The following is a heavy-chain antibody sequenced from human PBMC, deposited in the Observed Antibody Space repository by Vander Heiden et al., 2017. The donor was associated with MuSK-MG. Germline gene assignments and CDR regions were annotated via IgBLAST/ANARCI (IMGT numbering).Heavy chain of an antibody. D-gene: IGHD2-15*01. CDR2: ISYDGSNK. V-gene: IGHV3-30-3*01. J-gene: IGHJ4*02. CDR3: ARAGSQIGYCSGGSCSSLDY. Sequence: QVQLVESGGGVVQPGRSLRLSCAASGFTFSSYAMHWFRQAPGKGLEWVAVISYDGSNKYYADSVKGRFTISRDNSKNTLYLQMNSLRAEDTAVYYCARAGSQIGYCSGGSCSSLDYWGQGTLVTVSS. CDR1: GFTFSSYA.